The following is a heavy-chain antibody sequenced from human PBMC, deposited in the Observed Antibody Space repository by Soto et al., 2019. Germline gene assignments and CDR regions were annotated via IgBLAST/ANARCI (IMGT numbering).Heavy chain of an antibody. Sequence: SQTLSLTFAISGDSVSIKSAGWNWIRQSPSRGLEWLGRTYYRSKWYNEYAVSVKGRITINPDTSKNQFSLQLNSVTPEDTALYYCARAGQWLFDYWGQGTLVTVSS. CDR3: ARAGQWLFDY. V-gene: IGHV6-1*01. D-gene: IGHD6-19*01. CDR2: TYYRSKWYN. CDR1: GDSVSIKSAG. J-gene: IGHJ4*02.